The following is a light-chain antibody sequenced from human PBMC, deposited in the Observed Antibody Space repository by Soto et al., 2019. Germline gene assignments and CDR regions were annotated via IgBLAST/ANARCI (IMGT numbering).Light chain of an antibody. CDR1: QSVSSN. Sequence: EIVMTQSPATLSVSPGERATLSCRASQSVSSNLAWYQQKRGQAPRLLIYGASTRATGIPASFSGSGSGTEFTLNISSLQSEDFAVYYCQQYNSWPLTFGGGTKVEIK. CDR2: GAS. CDR3: QQYNSWPLT. V-gene: IGKV3-15*01. J-gene: IGKJ4*01.